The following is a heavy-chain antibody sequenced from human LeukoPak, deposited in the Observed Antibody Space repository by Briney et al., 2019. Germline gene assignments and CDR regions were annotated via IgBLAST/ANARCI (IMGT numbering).Heavy chain of an antibody. CDR1: GGSISSSSYY. CDR2: IYYSGST. J-gene: IGHJ4*02. CDR3: ARWASSSWYSLFDY. D-gene: IGHD6-13*01. V-gene: IGHV4-39*07. Sequence: SETLSLTCTVSGGSISSSSYYWGWIRQPPGKGLEWIGSIYYSGSTYYNPSLKSRVTISVDTSKNQFSLKLSSVTAADTAVYYCARWASSSWYSLFDYWGQGTLVTVSS.